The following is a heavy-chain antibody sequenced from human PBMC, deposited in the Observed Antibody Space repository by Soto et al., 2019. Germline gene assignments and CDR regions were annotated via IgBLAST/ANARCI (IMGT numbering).Heavy chain of an antibody. V-gene: IGHV4-30-2*01. J-gene: IGHJ4*02. CDR1: GGSISGGGFS. D-gene: IGHD3-10*01. CDR2: ILHTGGT. Sequence: SETLSLTCAVSGGSISGGGFSWSWIRQPPGKGLEWIGYILHTGGTQYNPSLKSRVSMSVDKSKSQFSLHLASVTAADTAVYYCARLQFGEGFDYWGQGALVTVSS. CDR3: ARLQFGEGFDY.